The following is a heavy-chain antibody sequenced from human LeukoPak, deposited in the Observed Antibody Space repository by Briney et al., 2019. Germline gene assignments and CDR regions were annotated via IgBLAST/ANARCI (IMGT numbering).Heavy chain of an antibody. V-gene: IGHV1-8*01. CDR3: ARSHSSSWYRTLTVDY. Sequence: ASVKVSCKASGYTFTSYDINWVRQATGQGLGWMGWMNPNSGNTGYAQKFQGRVTMTRNTSISTAYMELSSLRSEDTAVYYCARSHSSSWYRTLTVDYRGQGTLVTVSS. D-gene: IGHD6-13*01. CDR1: GYTFTSYD. CDR2: MNPNSGNT. J-gene: IGHJ4*02.